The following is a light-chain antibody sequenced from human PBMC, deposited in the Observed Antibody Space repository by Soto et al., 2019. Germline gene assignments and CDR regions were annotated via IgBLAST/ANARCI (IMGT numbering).Light chain of an antibody. CDR3: QQYKNWPPLT. J-gene: IGKJ4*01. V-gene: IGKV3D-15*01. CDR1: QSVSSN. Sequence: ETVMTQSPGTLSVSPGESATLSCGTSQSVSSNLAWYQQKPGQAPRLLIYGASTRATGIPARFSGSGSGTEFTLTISYLRPEDSAVYYCQQYKNWPPLTFGGGTKVEIK. CDR2: GAS.